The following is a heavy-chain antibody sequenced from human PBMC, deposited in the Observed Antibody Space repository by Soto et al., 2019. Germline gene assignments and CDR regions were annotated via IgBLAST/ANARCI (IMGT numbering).Heavy chain of an antibody. D-gene: IGHD2-15*01. CDR2: IDPSDSYT. CDR1: GYSFTSYW. V-gene: IGHV5-10-1*01. CDR3: ARLPGGYCSGGSCLSMDV. Sequence: GESLKISCKGSGYSFTSYWISWVRQMPGKGLEWMGRIDPSDSYTNYSASFQGHVTISADKSISTAYLQWSSLKASDTAMYYCARLPGGYCSGGSCLSMDVWGQGTTVTVSS. J-gene: IGHJ6*02.